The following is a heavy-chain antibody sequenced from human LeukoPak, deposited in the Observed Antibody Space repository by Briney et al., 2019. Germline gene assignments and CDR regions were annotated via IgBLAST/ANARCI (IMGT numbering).Heavy chain of an antibody. CDR2: ISAYNGNT. J-gene: IGHJ3*01. CDR3: ARGGVVVPAAPEDYPLLGNAFDS. CDR1: GYTFTSYG. D-gene: IGHD2-2*01. Sequence: ASVKVSCKASGYTFTSYGISWVRQAPGQGLEWMGWISAYNGNTNYAQKFQGRVTITADESTSTAYMELSSLRSEDTAVYYCARGGVVVPAAPEDYPLLGNAFDSWGQGTMVTVSS. V-gene: IGHV1-18*01.